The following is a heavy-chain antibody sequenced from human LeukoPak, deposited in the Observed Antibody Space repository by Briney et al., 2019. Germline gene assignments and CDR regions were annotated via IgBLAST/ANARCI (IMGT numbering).Heavy chain of an antibody. CDR3: VKKGLGYCSNGVCHFDY. Sequence: GSLRLSFAASGFTFSSYVMHWVRQAPGKGLEWVSAVSDSGAGTFYADSVKGRFTISRDNSKNTLYLQMNSLRAEDTAVYYCVKKGLGYCSNGVCHFDYWGQGTLVTVSS. CDR2: VSDSGAGT. V-gene: IGHV3-23*01. D-gene: IGHD2-8*01. J-gene: IGHJ4*02. CDR1: GFTFSSYV.